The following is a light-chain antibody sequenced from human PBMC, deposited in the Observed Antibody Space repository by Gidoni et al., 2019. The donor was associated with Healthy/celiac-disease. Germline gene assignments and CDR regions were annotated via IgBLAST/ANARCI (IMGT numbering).Light chain of an antibody. Sequence: EIELTQSPATLSLSPGERATLSCRASQSVSSYLAWYQQKPGQAPRLLIYDASNRATGIPARFSGSGSGTDFTLTISSLEPEDFAVYYCQQFLTFGGGTKVEIK. V-gene: IGKV3-11*01. CDR1: QSVSSY. CDR3: QQFLT. CDR2: DAS. J-gene: IGKJ4*01.